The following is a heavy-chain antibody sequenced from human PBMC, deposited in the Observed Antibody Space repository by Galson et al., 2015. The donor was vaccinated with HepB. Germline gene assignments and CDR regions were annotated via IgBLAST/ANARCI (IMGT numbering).Heavy chain of an antibody. CDR1: GFTFSSYG. V-gene: IGHV3-30*18. D-gene: IGHD2-2*01. CDR2: ISYDGSNK. Sequence: SLRLSCAASGFTFSSYGMHWVRQAPGKGLEWVAVISYDGSNKYYADSVKGRFTISRDNSKNTLYLQMNSLRAEDTAVYYCAKDKKWQHIVVVPAASLSWGQGTLVTVSS. J-gene: IGHJ5*02. CDR3: AKDKKWQHIVVVPAASLS.